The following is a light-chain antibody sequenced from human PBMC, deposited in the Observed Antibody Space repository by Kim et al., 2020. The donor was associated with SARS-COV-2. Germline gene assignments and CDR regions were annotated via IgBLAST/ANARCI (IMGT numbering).Light chain of an antibody. CDR3: SSRDSSGDHVV. V-gene: IGLV3-19*01. CDR1: SLRKCY. CDR2: GKY. Sequence: ALGQTVRLTCQGDSLRKCYATWYQQRPGQAPTLVLYGKYDRPSGIPDRFSGSASGNTASLTITGAQEEDEGDYYCSSRDSSGDHVVFGGGTQLTVL. J-gene: IGLJ3*02.